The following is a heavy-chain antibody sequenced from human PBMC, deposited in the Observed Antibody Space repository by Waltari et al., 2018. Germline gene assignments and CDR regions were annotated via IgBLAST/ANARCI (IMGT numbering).Heavy chain of an antibody. CDR3: ASLYSGYDRLDY. D-gene: IGHD5-12*01. V-gene: IGHV1-8*01. J-gene: IGHJ4*02. Sequence: QVQLVQSGAEVKKPGASVKVSCKASGYTFTSYDINWVRQATGHGLEWMGWMNPNSGNTGYAQKFQGRVTISVDKSKNQFSLKLSSVTAADTAVYYCASLYSGYDRLDYWGQGTLVTVSS. CDR2: MNPNSGNT. CDR1: GYTFTSYD.